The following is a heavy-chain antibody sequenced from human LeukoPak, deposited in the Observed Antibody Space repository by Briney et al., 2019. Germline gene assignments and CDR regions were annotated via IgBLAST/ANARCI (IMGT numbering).Heavy chain of an antibody. Sequence: GASVKVSCKAPGYTFTSYDINWVRQATGQGLEWMGWMNPNSGNTGYAQKFQGRVTMTRNTSISTAYMELSSLRSEDTAVYYCARVVQGVVIIWDYWGQGTLVTVSS. CDR2: MNPNSGNT. CDR1: GYTFTSYD. D-gene: IGHD3-3*01. J-gene: IGHJ4*02. CDR3: ARVVQGVVIIWDY. V-gene: IGHV1-8*01.